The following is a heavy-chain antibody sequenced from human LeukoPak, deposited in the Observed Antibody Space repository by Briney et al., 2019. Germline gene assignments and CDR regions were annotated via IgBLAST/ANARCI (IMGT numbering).Heavy chain of an antibody. CDR3: ARVYYSSSYDYWYFDL. D-gene: IGHD6-13*01. CDR2: IYHSGST. J-gene: IGHJ2*01. CDR1: GYSISSGYY. V-gene: IGHV4-38-2*02. Sequence: SETLSLTCTVSGYSISSGYYWGWIRQPPGKGLERIGSIYHSGSTYYNPSLKSRVTISVDTSKNQFSLKLSSVTAADTAVYYCARVYYSSSYDYWYFDLWGRGTLVTVSS.